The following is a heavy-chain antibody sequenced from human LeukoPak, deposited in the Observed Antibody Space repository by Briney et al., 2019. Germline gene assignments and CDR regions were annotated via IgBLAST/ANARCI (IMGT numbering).Heavy chain of an antibody. Sequence: GGSLRLSCAASGSTFSSYWMSWVRQVPGKGLEWVANIDQDGSEKYYVDSVKGRFTISRDNAKNSLYLQMNSLRAEDTAVYYCARDEYDILTDYDYWGQGILVTVSS. V-gene: IGHV3-7*01. CDR3: ARDEYDILTDYDY. J-gene: IGHJ4*02. CDR2: IDQDGSEK. D-gene: IGHD3-9*01. CDR1: GSTFSSYW.